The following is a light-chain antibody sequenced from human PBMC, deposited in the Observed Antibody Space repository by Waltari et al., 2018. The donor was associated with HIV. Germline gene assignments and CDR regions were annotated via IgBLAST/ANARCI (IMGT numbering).Light chain of an antibody. V-gene: IGKV1-27*01. J-gene: IGKJ5*01. CDR2: AAS. CDR3: QRYNSAPAIT. Sequence: DIQMTQSPSSLSPAIGDRVTISCRARQGIGNYLALYHQKPGKVPKLLIYAASSMQSGVPSRFSGSGSGTYVTLTISSLQPEDVATYYCQRYNSAPAITFGQGTRLEIK. CDR1: QGIGNY.